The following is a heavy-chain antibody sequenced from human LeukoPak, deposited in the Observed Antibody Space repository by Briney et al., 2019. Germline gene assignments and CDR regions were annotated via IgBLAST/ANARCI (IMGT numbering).Heavy chain of an antibody. D-gene: IGHD2-2*01. CDR1: GGSISSGDYY. J-gene: IGHJ4*02. Sequence: SQTLSLTCTVSGGSISSGDYYWRWIRQPLGKGLEWIGYIYYSGSTYYNPSLKSRVTISVDTSKNQFSLKLSSVTAADTAVYYCARVAGIVVVPAASDSYYFDYWGQGTLVTVSS. CDR2: IYYSGST. CDR3: ARVAGIVVVPAASDSYYFDY. V-gene: IGHV4-30-4*08.